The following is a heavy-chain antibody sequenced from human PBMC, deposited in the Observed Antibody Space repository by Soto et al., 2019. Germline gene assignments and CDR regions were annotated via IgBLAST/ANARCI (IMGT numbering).Heavy chain of an antibody. CDR1: GFTVSSNY. V-gene: IGHV3-53*01. CDR3: ARGRSGSQGSYAFDI. CDR2: IYSGGST. D-gene: IGHD1-26*01. Sequence: GGSLRLSCAASGFTVSSNYMSWVRQAPGKGLEWVSVIYSGGSTYYADSVKGRFTISRDNSKNTLYLQMNSLRAEDTAVYYCARGRSGSQGSYAFDIWGQGTMVTVSS. J-gene: IGHJ3*02.